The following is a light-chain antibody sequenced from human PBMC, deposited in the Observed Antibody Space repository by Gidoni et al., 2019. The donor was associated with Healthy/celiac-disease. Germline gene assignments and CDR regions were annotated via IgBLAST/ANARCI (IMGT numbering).Light chain of an antibody. CDR1: QSVSSSY. CDR3: QQYGSSPPWT. CDR2: VAS. Sequence: EIVLTQSPGTLSLSPGERATLSCRASQSVSSSYLAWYQQKPGQAPRLLIYVASSRATGIPHRFSGSGSGTDFTLTISKLEPEDFAVYYCQQYGSSPPWTFGQGTKLEIK. V-gene: IGKV3-20*01. J-gene: IGKJ2*02.